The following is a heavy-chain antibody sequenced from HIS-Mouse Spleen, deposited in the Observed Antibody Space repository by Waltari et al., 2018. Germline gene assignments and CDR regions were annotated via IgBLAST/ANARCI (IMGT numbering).Heavy chain of an antibody. V-gene: IGHV3-30*18. J-gene: IGHJ4*02. Sequence: VQLVESGGGVVQPGRSLRLSCAASGLTFSSYGMHWVRQAPGKGLEWVAVISYDGSNKYYADSVKGRFTISRDNSKNTLYLQMNSLRAEDTAVYYCAKDKHHAFDYWGQGTLVTVSS. CDR2: ISYDGSNK. CDR3: AKDKHHAFDY. CDR1: GLTFSSYG.